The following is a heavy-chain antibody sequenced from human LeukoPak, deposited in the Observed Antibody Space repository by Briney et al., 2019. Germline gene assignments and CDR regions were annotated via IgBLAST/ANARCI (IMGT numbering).Heavy chain of an antibody. Sequence: ASVTDSCKASGFTFTSTAVQWVRQARGQRLEWIGWILVGSGNTNYAQMFQERVTLTWDVSTSTAYMVLSSLRSEDTAIYYCAKYSGSYYYPPNWDSWGQGTLVTVSS. J-gene: IGHJ4*02. CDR2: ILVGSGNT. CDR1: GFTFTSTA. CDR3: AKYSGSYYYPPNWDS. V-gene: IGHV1-58*01. D-gene: IGHD1-26*01.